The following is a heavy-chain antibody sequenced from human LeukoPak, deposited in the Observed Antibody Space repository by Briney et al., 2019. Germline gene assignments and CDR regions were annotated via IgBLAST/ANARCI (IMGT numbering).Heavy chain of an antibody. CDR1: GGSISNYY. CDR3: ARGDRPGDYDYFQH. CDR2: IYNSGST. V-gene: IGHV4-59*01. Sequence: SETLSLTCTVSGGSISNYYWSWIRQLPGKGLEWIGYIYNSGSTNYNPSLKSRVTISGDTSKNQFSLNLSSVTAADTAVYYCARGDRPGDYDYFQHWGQGTLVTVSS. J-gene: IGHJ1*01. D-gene: IGHD4-17*01.